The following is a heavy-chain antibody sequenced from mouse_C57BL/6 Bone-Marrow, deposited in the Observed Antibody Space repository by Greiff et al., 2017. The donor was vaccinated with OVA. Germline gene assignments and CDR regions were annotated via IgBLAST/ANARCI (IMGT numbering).Heavy chain of an antibody. CDR3: ARSWDNYGSRKGYFDV. CDR1: GYTFTSYW. V-gene: IGHV1-52*01. Sequence: QVQLQQPEAELVRPGSSVKLSCKASGYTFTSYWMHWVKQRPIQGLEWIGNIDPSDSETHYNQKFKDKATLTVDKSSSTAYMQLSSLTSEVSAVDYGARSWDNYGSRKGYFDVWGTGTTVTVSS. D-gene: IGHD1-1*01. J-gene: IGHJ1*03. CDR2: IDPSDSET.